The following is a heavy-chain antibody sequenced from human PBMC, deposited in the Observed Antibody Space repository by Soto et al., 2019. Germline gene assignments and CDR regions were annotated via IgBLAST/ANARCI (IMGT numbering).Heavy chain of an antibody. Sequence: EVQLVESGGGLVQPGGSLRLSCAASGFTFSSYWMHWVRQAPGKGLEWVSRINSDSSSTNYADSVKGRFTITRDNAKNTLYLQMNSLRAEDTAVYYCARDEPNYDFWRRGLGVWGQGTTVSVSS. J-gene: IGHJ6*02. CDR1: GFTFSSYW. V-gene: IGHV3-74*01. CDR2: INSDSSST. D-gene: IGHD3-3*01. CDR3: ARDEPNYDFWRRGLGV.